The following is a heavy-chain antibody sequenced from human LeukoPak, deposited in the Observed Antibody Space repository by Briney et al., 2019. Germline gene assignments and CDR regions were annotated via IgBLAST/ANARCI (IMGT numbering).Heavy chain of an antibody. CDR1: GGSISSGDYY. J-gene: IGHJ4*02. Sequence: SQTLSLTCTVSGGSISSGDYYWSRIRQPPGKGLVWIGYIYYVGITYYNPSLKSRVTISEDTSKNQFSLKLSSVTAADTVVYYCARGRRNVLLWFGELIWGQGTLVTVSS. CDR2: IYYVGIT. V-gene: IGHV4-30-4*08. D-gene: IGHD3-10*01. CDR3: ARGRRNVLLWFGELI.